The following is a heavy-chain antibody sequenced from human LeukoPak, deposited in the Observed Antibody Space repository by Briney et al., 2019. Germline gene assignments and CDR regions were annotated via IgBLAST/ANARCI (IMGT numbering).Heavy chain of an antibody. J-gene: IGHJ4*02. D-gene: IGHD6-6*01. CDR3: ARGPLGSSSDY. Sequence: SETLSLTXAVYGGSFSGYYWSWIRQAPGKGLEWIGEINHSGSTNYNPSLKSRVTISVDTSKNQFSLKLSSVTAADTAVYYCARGPLGSSSDYWGQGTLVTVSS. V-gene: IGHV4-34*01. CDR2: INHSGST. CDR1: GGSFSGYY.